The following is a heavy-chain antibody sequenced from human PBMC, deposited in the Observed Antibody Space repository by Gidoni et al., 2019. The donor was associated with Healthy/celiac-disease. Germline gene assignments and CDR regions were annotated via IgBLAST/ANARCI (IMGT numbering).Heavy chain of an antibody. D-gene: IGHD2-15*01. CDR1: GYTLTELS. CDR3: ATPGYCSGGSCHSYYYYGMDV. CDR2: FDPEDGET. Sequence: QVQLVQSGAEVKKPGASVKVSCKVSGYTLTELSMHWVRQAPGKGLEWMGGFDPEDGETIYAQKFQGRVTMTEDTSTDTAYMELSSLGSEDTAVYYCATPGYCSGGSCHSYYYYGMDVWDQGTTVTVSS. J-gene: IGHJ6*02. V-gene: IGHV1-24*01.